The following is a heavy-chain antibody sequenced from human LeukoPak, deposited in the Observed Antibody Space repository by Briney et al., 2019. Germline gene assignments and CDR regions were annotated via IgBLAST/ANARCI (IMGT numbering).Heavy chain of an antibody. CDR1: GGSFSGYY. J-gene: IGHJ4*02. CDR3: ATRGYSYGGY. Sequence: PSETLSLTCAVYGGSFSGYYWSWIRQPPGKGLEWIGEINHSGSTNYNPSLKSRVTISVDTSKNQFSLKLSSVTAADTAVYYCATRGYSYGGYWGQGTLVTVSS. V-gene: IGHV4-34*01. D-gene: IGHD5-18*01. CDR2: INHSGST.